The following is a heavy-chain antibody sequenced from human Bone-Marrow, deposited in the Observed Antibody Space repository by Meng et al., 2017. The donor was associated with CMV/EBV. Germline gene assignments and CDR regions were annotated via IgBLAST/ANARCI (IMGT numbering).Heavy chain of an antibody. CDR3: AREARVYSYGFYYYYGMDV. J-gene: IGHJ6*02. Sequence: ASVKVSCKASGYTFTSYYMHWVRQAPGQGLEWMGIINPSGGSTSYAQKFQGRVTMTRDTSTSTVYMELSSLRSEDTAVYYCAREARVYSYGFYYYYGMDVWGQGTTATVSS. CDR2: INPSGGST. V-gene: IGHV1-46*01. CDR1: GYTFTSYY. D-gene: IGHD5-18*01.